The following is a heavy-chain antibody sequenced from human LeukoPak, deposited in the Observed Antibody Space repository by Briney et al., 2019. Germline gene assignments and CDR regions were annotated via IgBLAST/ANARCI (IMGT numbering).Heavy chain of an antibody. CDR1: GGSFSGHY. CDR2: IDHSGST. V-gene: IGHV4-34*01. Sequence: SETLSLTCAVYGGSFSGHYWNWIRQPPDKGLEWIGQIDHSGSTNYNPSLKSRVTISVDTSKNQFSLKLSSVTAADTAVYYCARGRDLFMVRGVNWGQGTLVTVSS. J-gene: IGHJ4*02. CDR3: ARGRDLFMVRGVN. D-gene: IGHD3-10*01.